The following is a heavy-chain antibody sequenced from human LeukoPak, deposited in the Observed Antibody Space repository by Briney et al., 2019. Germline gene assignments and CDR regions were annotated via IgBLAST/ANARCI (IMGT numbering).Heavy chain of an antibody. V-gene: IGHV4-59*08. CDR2: IYYSGST. D-gene: IGHD7-27*01. Sequence: PSETLSLTCTVSGGSISSYYWSWIRQPLGKGLEWIGYIYYSGSTNYNPSLKSRVTISVDTSKNQFSLKLSSVTAADTAVYYCARPAGPNWVDAFDIWGQGTMVTVSS. CDR3: ARPAGPNWVDAFDI. CDR1: GGSISSYY. J-gene: IGHJ3*02.